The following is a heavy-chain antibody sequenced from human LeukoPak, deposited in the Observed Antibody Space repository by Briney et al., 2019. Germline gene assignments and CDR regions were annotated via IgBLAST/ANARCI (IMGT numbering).Heavy chain of an antibody. CDR2: VYHSGST. V-gene: IGHV4-38-2*02. CDR3: ARVYGSWYYFDY. J-gene: IGHJ4*02. D-gene: IGHD6-13*01. Sequence: SETLSLTCTVSGYSISSGYYWGWTRQPPGKGLEWIGSVYHSGSTYYNPSLKSRVTISVDTSKNQFSLKLSSVTAADTAVYYCARVYGSWYYFDYWGQGTLVTISS. CDR1: GYSISSGYY.